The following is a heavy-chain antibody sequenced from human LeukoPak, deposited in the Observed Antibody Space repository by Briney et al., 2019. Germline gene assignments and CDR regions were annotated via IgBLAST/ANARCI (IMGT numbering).Heavy chain of an antibody. Sequence: SETLSLTCAVYGGSFSGYYWSWIRQPPGKGLEWIGEINHSGSTNYNPSLKSRVTISVDTSKNQFSLKLSSVTAADTAVYYCARGLPAARHWGQGTLVTVSS. CDR2: INHSGST. D-gene: IGHD2-2*01. CDR1: GGSFSGYY. CDR3: ARGLPAARH. V-gene: IGHV4-34*01. J-gene: IGHJ4*02.